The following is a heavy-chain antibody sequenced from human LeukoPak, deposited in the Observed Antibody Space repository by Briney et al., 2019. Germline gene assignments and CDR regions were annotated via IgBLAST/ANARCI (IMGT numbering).Heavy chain of an antibody. J-gene: IGHJ4*02. CDR2: ISSSGRTI. CDR1: GFSDHY. D-gene: IGHD3-10*01. V-gene: IGHV3-11*04. Sequence: SGGSLRLSCAASGFSDHYMSWIRQAPGKGLEWVSYISSSGRTIFYADSVKGRFTISRDSAKNSVYLQMNSLRAEDTAVYYCARDRGDGHKKGDYWGQGTLVTVSS. CDR3: ARDRGDGHKKGDY.